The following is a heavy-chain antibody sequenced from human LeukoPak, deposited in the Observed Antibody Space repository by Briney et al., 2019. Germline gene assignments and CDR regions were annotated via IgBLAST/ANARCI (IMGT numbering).Heavy chain of an antibody. V-gene: IGHV4-34*01. CDR2: INHSGST. D-gene: IGHD3-22*01. Sequence: PSETLSLTCAVYGGSFSGYYWSWIRQPPGKGLEWIGEINHSGSTNYNLSLKSRVTISVDTSKNQFSLKLSSVTAADTAVYYCASSYYYDSSGYSIDYWGQGTLVTVSS. CDR1: GGSFSGYY. CDR3: ASSYYYDSSGYSIDY. J-gene: IGHJ4*02.